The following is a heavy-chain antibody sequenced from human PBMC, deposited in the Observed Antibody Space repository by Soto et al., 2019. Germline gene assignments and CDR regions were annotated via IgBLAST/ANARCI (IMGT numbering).Heavy chain of an antibody. CDR2: IYYSGST. CDR1: GGSISSYY. D-gene: IGHD2-2*01. V-gene: IGHV4-59*01. J-gene: IGHJ6*02. Sequence: SETLSLTCTVSGGSISSYYWSWIRQPPGKGLEWIGYIYYSGSTNYNPSLKSRVTISVDTSKNQFSLKLSSVTAADTAVYFCAREGGYCSSTSCYYYYGMDVWGQGTTVTVSS. CDR3: AREGGYCSSTSCYYYYGMDV.